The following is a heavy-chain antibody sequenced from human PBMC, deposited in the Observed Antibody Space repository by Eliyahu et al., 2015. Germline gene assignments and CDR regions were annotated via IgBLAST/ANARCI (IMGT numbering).Heavy chain of an antibody. Sequence: VQLQESGPGQVKPSXTLSLTCXVSGGSIRNYFWTWVRQPPGKGLEWIGSIYYSGNTTYNPSLKSRVSILLDMSKNQFSLKLNSVTTADTAVYYCARDLAYNGMDVWGQGTTVTVSS. J-gene: IGHJ6*02. V-gene: IGHV4-59*01. CDR3: ARDLAYNGMDV. CDR2: IYYSGNT. CDR1: GGSIRNYF. D-gene: IGHD2-21*01.